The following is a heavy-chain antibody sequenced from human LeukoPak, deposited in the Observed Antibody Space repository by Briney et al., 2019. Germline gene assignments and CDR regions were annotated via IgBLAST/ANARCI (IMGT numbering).Heavy chain of an antibody. D-gene: IGHD2-15*01. CDR1: GFTFSSYW. CDR3: ARDYCSGGSCFDGMDV. V-gene: IGHV3-7*04. J-gene: IGHJ6*02. CDR2: IKQDGSEK. Sequence: GGSVRLSCAASGFTFSSYWMSWVRQAPGKGLEWVANIKQDGSEKYYVDSVKGRFTISRDNAKNSLYLQMNSLRAEDTAVYYCARDYCSGGSCFDGMDVWGRGTTVTVSS.